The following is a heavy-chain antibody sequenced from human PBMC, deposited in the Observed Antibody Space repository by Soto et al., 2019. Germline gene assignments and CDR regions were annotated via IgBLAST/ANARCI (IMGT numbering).Heavy chain of an antibody. V-gene: IGHV4-31*03. CDR1: GGSISSGGYY. Sequence: PSETLSLTCTVSGGSISSGGYYWSWIRQHPGKGLEWIGYIYYSGSTYYNPSLKSRVTISVDTSKNQFSLKLSSVTAADTAVYYCARVYDYVWGSYLRFSYFDYWGQGTLVTVSS. CDR2: IYYSGST. D-gene: IGHD3-16*02. CDR3: ARVYDYVWGSYLRFSYFDY. J-gene: IGHJ4*02.